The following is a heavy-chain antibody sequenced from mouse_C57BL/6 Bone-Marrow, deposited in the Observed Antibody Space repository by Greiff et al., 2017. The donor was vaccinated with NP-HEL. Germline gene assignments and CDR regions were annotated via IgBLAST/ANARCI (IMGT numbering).Heavy chain of an antibody. CDR3: ARSLHYYGSSYWYFDV. CDR2: IYPRSGNT. CDR1: GYTFTSYG. V-gene: IGHV1-81*01. D-gene: IGHD1-1*01. Sequence: VMLVESGAELARPGASVKLSCKASGYTFTSYGISWVKQRTGQGLEWIGEIYPRSGNTYYNEKFKGKATLTADKSSSTAYMELRSLTSEDSAVYFCARSLHYYGSSYWYFDVWGTGTTVTVSS. J-gene: IGHJ1*03.